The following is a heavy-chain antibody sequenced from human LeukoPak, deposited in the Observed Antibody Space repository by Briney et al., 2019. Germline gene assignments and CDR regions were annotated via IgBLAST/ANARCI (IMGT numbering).Heavy chain of an antibody. CDR1: GGSISSSSYY. V-gene: IGHV4-39*07. D-gene: IGHD5-24*01. J-gene: IGHJ4*02. CDR3: ARDQRWGGYDY. CDR2: IYYSGST. Sequence: SETLSLTCTVSGGSISSSSYYWGWIRQPPGKGLEWIGSIYYSGSTYYNPSLKSRVTISVDTSKNQFSLKLSSVTAADTAVYYCARDQRWGGYDYWGQGTLVTVSS.